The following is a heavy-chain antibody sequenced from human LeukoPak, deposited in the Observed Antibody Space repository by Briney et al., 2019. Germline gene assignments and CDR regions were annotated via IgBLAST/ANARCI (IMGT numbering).Heavy chain of an antibody. Sequence: GASVKVSCKASGGTFSSYAISWVRQAPGQGLEWMGGIIPIFGTANYAQKFQGRVTIPTDESTSTAYMELSSLRSEDTAVYYCARDRGDGYNLMHYWGQGTLVTVSS. J-gene: IGHJ4*02. CDR1: GGTFSSYA. D-gene: IGHD5-24*01. V-gene: IGHV1-69*05. CDR2: IIPIFGTA. CDR3: ARDRGDGYNLMHY.